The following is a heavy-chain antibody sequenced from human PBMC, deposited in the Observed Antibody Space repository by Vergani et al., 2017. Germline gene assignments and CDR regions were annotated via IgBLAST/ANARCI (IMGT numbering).Heavy chain of an antibody. J-gene: IGHJ5*02. CDR1: GFTVSSNY. D-gene: IGHD5-24*01. CDR2: ISYDGSNK. Sequence: VQLVESGGGLIQPGGSLRLSCAASGFTVSSNYMSWVRQAPGKGLEWVAVISYDGSNKYYADSVKGRFTISRDNSKNTLYLQMNSLRAEDTAVYYCARDLRRDGAWFDPWGQGTLVTVSS. CDR3: ARDLRRDGAWFDP. V-gene: IGHV3-30*03.